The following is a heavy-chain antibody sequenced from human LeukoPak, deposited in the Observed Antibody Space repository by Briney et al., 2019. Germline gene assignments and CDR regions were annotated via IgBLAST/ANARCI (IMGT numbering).Heavy chain of an antibody. CDR3: ARGPGTWYYY. D-gene: IGHD6-13*01. J-gene: IGHJ4*02. V-gene: IGHV4-59*02. Sequence: KPSETLSLTCTVSGGSVSSYYWNWIRQPPGKGLEWIGYIFYSGSTNYNPSLKSRVTISIDTSKNQFSLKLSSVTAADTAVYYCARGPGTWYYYWGQGTLVTVSS. CDR2: IFYSGST. CDR1: GGSVSSYY.